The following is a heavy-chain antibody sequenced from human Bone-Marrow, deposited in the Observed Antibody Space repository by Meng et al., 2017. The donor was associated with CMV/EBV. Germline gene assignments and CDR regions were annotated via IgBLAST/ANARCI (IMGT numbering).Heavy chain of an antibody. D-gene: IGHD6-13*01. J-gene: IGHJ4*02. V-gene: IGHV4-34*01. CDR2: INHSGST. Sequence: QVPLKQWGHGLLRPSGTLPLTGAFYGGSFSGYYWSWIRQPPGKGLEWIWEINHSGSTNYNPSLKSRVTISVDTSKNQFSLKLSSVTAADTAVYYCVRKSTYSSSWYVSKWGQGTLVTVSS. CDR1: GGSFSGYY. CDR3: VRKSTYSSSWYVSK.